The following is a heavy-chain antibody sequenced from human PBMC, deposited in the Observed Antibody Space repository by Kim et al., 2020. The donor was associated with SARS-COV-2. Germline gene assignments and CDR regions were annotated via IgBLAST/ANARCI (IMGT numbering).Heavy chain of an antibody. V-gene: IGHV4-59*01. CDR3: ARAIVPAFYGMDV. J-gene: IGHJ6*02. Sequence: SETLSLTCTVSGGSISSYYWSWIRQPPGKGLEWIGYIYYSGSTNYNPSLKSRVTISVDTSKNQFSLKLSSVTAADTAVYYCARAIVPAFYGMDVWGQGTTVTVSS. CDR1: GGSISSYY. D-gene: IGHD2-2*01. CDR2: IYYSGST.